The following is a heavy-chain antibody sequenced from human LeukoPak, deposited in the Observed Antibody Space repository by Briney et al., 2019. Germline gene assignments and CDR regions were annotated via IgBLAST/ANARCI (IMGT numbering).Heavy chain of an antibody. Sequence: SETLSLTCTVSGGSISSYYWSWIRQPPGKGLEWIGYIYYSGSTNYNPSLKSRVTISVDTSKNQFSLKLSSVTAADTAVYYCARHWEQLKEVYSSSPEYFQHWGQGTLVTVSS. V-gene: IGHV4-59*08. D-gene: IGHD6-13*01. CDR3: ARHWEQLKEVYSSSPEYFQH. CDR2: IYYSGST. J-gene: IGHJ1*01. CDR1: GGSISSYY.